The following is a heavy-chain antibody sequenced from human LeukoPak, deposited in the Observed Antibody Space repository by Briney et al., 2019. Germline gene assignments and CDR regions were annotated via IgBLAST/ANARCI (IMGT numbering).Heavy chain of an antibody. J-gene: IGHJ3*02. Sequence: GGSLRLSCAASGFTFSNYSMNWVRQAPGKGLEWVSSISSSSSYIYYADSVKGRFTISRDNAKNSLYLQMNSLRAEDTAVYYCARRGIGYCSRTSCPDAFDIWGQGTMVTVSS. CDR2: ISSSSSYI. D-gene: IGHD2-2*01. CDR3: ARRGIGYCSRTSCPDAFDI. CDR1: GFTFSNYS. V-gene: IGHV3-21*01.